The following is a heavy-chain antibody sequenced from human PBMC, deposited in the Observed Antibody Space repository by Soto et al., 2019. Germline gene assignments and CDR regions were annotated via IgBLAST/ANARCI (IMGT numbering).Heavy chain of an antibody. J-gene: IGHJ3*02. D-gene: IGHD3-22*01. Sequence: SETLSLTCTIFGGSISGYFWTWIRQPPGKGLECIGYIYYTGSTYYNPSLKSRVTISVDTSKNQLSLKLSSVTAADTAVYFWARVRDNGGYSGKGAIDIWGQGTMVTVSS. CDR1: GGSISGYF. CDR2: IYYTGST. CDR3: ARVRDNGGYSGKGAIDI. V-gene: IGHV4-59*01.